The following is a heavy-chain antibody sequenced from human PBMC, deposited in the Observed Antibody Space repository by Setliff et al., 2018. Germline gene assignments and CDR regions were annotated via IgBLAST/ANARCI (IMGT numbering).Heavy chain of an antibody. J-gene: IGHJ6*03. D-gene: IGHD5-12*01. CDR3: ARASRYGTPRYRGDYYMDV. Sequence: ASVKVSCKASGYTFTTYAISWMRQAPGQGLEYMGWINANTGNPSYAQGFTGRFVFSLDTSVRTAYLQISSLKAEDTAVYYCARASRYGTPRYRGDYYMDVWGKGTTVTVSS. CDR1: GYTFTTYA. CDR2: INANTGNP. V-gene: IGHV7-4-1*02.